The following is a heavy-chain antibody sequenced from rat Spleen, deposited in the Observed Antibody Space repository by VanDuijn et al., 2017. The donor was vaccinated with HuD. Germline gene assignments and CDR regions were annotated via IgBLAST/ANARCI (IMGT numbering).Heavy chain of an antibody. CDR2: ISPSGGST. D-gene: IGHD1-1*01. V-gene: IGHV5S23*01. CDR1: GFTFSNYD. Sequence: EVQLVESGGGLVQPGRSLKLSCAASGFTFSNYDMAWVRQAPTKGLEWVATISPSGGSTYYRDSVKGRFTISRDNAKSSLYLQMSNLRSEDTATYYCARENYYSGDYWGQGVMVTVSS. J-gene: IGHJ2*01. CDR3: ARENYYSGDY.